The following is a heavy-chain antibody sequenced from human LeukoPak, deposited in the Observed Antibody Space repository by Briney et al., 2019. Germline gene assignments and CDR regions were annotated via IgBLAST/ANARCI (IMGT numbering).Heavy chain of an antibody. V-gene: IGHV3-21*04. CDR2: IICSSSYI. J-gene: IGHJ4*02. CDR1: GFTFSSYS. CDR3: AKGRIAAASDY. Sequence: PGGSLRLFCAASGFTFSSYSMNWVRQAPGKGLEWVSSIICSSSYIYYADSVKGRFTISRDNAKNSLYLQMDSLRAEDTAVYYCAKGRIAAASDYWGQGTLVTVSS. D-gene: IGHD6-13*01.